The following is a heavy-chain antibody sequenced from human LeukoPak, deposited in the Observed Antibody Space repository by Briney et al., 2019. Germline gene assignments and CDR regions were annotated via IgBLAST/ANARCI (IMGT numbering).Heavy chain of an antibody. V-gene: IGHV3-53*04. CDR1: GFTVSGNY. J-gene: IGHJ6*02. CDR2: IYSGGST. D-gene: IGHD2-21*02. CDR3: AHSYCGGDCYFPAYYYGMDV. Sequence: GGSLRLSCAASGFTVSGNYMSWVRQAPGKGLEWGSVIYSGGSTYYADSVKGRFTISRHNSKNTLYLQMNSLRAEDTAVYYCAHSYCGGDCYFPAYYYGMDVWGQGTTVTVSS.